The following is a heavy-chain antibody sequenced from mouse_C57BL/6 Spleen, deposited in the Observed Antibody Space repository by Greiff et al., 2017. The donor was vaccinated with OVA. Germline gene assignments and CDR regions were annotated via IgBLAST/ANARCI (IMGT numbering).Heavy chain of an antibody. D-gene: IGHD1-1*01. CDR1: GYTFTDYN. CDR2: INPNNGGT. J-gene: IGHJ2*01. V-gene: IGHV1-18*01. CDR3: ARHYFPYGSSFDY. Sequence: EVKLQESGPELVKPGASVKIPCKASGYTFTDYNMDWVKQSHGKSLEWIGDINPNNGGTIYNQKFKGKATLTVDKSSSTAYMELRSLTSEDTAVYYCARHYFPYGSSFDYWGQGTTLTVSS.